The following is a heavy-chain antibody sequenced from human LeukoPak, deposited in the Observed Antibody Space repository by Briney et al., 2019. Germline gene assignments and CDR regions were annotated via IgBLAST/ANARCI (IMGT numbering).Heavy chain of an antibody. J-gene: IGHJ4*02. CDR2: IYYSGST. CDR1: GGSVSSGSYY. Sequence: PSETLSPTCTVSGGSVSSGSYYWSWIRQPPGKGLEWIGYIYYSGSTNYNPSLKRRVTISVDTSKNQFSLKLSSVTAADTAVYYCARVGYQLLYDYWGQGTLVTVSS. V-gene: IGHV4-61*01. D-gene: IGHD2-2*02. CDR3: ARVGYQLLYDY.